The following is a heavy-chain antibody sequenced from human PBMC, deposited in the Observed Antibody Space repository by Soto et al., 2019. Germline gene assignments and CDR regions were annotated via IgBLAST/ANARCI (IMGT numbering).Heavy chain of an antibody. J-gene: IGHJ5*02. V-gene: IGHV1-2*02. CDR3: ARGDVNLFDP. CDR1: GYSFIGYY. D-gene: IGHD2-21*02. CDR2: INPKSGVT. Sequence: QVQLVQSGAEVKKAGASVKVSCKASGYSFIGYYMHWVRQAPGQGLEWMGWINPKSGVTNYAQKFQGRVTMTRDTSITTAYMELSSLRSDDTAVDYCARGDVNLFDPLGQGTLVTVSS.